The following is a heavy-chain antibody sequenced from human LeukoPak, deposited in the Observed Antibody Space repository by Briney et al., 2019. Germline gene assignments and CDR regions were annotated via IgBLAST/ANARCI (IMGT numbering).Heavy chain of an antibody. Sequence: GRSLRLSCAASGFTFSSYAMHWVRQAPGKGLECVAVISYDGSNKYYADSVKGRFTISRDNSKNTLYLLMNSRRVEDTAVYYCAENSALEYWGQGTLVTVPS. D-gene: IGHD1/OR15-1a*01. CDR3: AENSALEY. CDR1: GFTFSSYA. V-gene: IGHV3-30-3*01. J-gene: IGHJ4*02. CDR2: ISYDGSNK.